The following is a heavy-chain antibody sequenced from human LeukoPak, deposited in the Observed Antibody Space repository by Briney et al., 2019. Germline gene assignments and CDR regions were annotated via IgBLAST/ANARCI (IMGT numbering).Heavy chain of an antibody. Sequence: GESLKISCKGSGYSFTSYWIGWVRQMPGKGLEWMGIIYPGDSDTRYSPSFQGQVTISADKSISTAYLQWSSLKASDTAMYYCARPGEDSSGWTDAFDIWGQGTMVTVSS. CDR2: IYPGDSDT. CDR3: ARPGEDSSGWTDAFDI. D-gene: IGHD6-19*01. J-gene: IGHJ3*02. V-gene: IGHV5-51*01. CDR1: GYSFTSYW.